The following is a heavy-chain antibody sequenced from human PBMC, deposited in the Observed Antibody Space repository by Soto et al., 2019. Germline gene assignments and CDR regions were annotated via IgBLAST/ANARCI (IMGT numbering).Heavy chain of an antibody. CDR2: IIHILGIA. V-gene: IGHV1-69*02. CDR3: ASSGYDSDRY. D-gene: IGHD5-12*01. J-gene: IGHJ4*02. Sequence: QVQLVQSGAEVKKPGSSVKVSCKASGGTFSSYTISWVRQAPGQGLEWMGRIIHILGIANYAQKFQGRVTITADKSTSTAYMELSSLRSEDTAVYYCASSGYDSDRYWGQGTLVTVSS. CDR1: GGTFSSYT.